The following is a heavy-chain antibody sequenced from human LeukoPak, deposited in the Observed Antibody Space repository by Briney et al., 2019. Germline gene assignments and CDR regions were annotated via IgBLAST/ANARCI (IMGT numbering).Heavy chain of an antibody. D-gene: IGHD1-26*01. CDR2: ISSSSSYI. CDR3: ARVLVGAYTFDY. Sequence: PGGSLRLSCAASGFTFSSYSMNWVRQAPGKGLEWVSSISSSSSYIYYADSVKGRFTISRDNAKNSLYLQMNSLRAEDTAVYYCARVLVGAYTFDYWGQGTLVTVSS. J-gene: IGHJ4*02. CDR1: GFTFSSYS. V-gene: IGHV3-21*01.